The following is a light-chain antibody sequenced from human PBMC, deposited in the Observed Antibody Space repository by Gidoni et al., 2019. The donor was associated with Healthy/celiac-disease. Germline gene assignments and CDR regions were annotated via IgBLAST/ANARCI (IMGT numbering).Light chain of an antibody. CDR2: GAS. Sequence: EIVMTQSPGTLSLSPGERATLSCRSSQRVSSSYLAWYQQKPGQAPRLLIYGASSRATGIPDRFSDSGSGTDFTLTISRLEPEDFAVYYCQQYGSSPLFTFGPGTKVDIK. J-gene: IGKJ3*01. V-gene: IGKV3-20*01. CDR3: QQYGSSPLFT. CDR1: QRVSSSY.